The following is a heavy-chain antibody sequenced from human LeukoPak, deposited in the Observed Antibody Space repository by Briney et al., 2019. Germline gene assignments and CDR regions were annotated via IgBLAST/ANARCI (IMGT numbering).Heavy chain of an antibody. J-gene: IGHJ4*02. CDR1: GFTFSKYN. V-gene: IGHV3-30*02. Sequence: GGSLRLSCVASGFTFSKYNIHWVRQAPGKGLEWVAFIRYDGSNEETAESVKGRFTTSRDNSNNTLYLQMNSLRGEDTAVYYCAKESPNFDYWGQGTLVTVSS. CDR2: IRYDGSNE. CDR3: AKESPNFDY.